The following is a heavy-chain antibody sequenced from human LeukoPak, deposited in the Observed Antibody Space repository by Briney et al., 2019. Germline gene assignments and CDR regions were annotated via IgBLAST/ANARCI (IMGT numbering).Heavy chain of an antibody. Sequence: PGGSLRLSCAASGFTFDDYAMHWVRQAPGKGLGWVSGISWNSGSIGYADSVKGRFTISRDNAKNSLYLQMNSLRAEDTALYYCARRPYFDYWGQGTLVTVSS. CDR2: ISWNSGSI. D-gene: IGHD5-24*01. CDR3: ARRPYFDY. J-gene: IGHJ4*02. V-gene: IGHV3-9*01. CDR1: GFTFDDYA.